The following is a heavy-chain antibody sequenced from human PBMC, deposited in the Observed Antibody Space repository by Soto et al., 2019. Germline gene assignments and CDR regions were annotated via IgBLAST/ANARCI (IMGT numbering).Heavy chain of an antibody. CDR1: GFSFSSYT. D-gene: IGHD1-26*01. CDR3: AKDRTGASGWFDP. V-gene: IGHV3-23*01. J-gene: IGHJ5*02. Sequence: GGSLRLSCVASGFSFSSYTMNWVRQAPGKGLEWVSGVSGNGGNTYYADSVKGRFSISRDNSKNTLYLQLNSLRAEDTAIYYCAKDRTGASGWFDPWGQGTPVTVSS. CDR2: VSGNGGNT.